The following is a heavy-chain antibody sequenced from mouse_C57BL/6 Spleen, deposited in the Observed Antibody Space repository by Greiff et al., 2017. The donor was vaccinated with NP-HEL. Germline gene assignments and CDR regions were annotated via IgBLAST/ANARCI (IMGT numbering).Heavy chain of an antibody. V-gene: IGHV1-64*01. D-gene: IGHD1-1*01. CDR1: GYTFTSYW. CDR2: IHPNSGST. J-gene: IGHJ1*03. Sequence: QVQLQQPGAELVKPGASVKLSCKASGYTFTSYWMHWVKQRPGQGLEWIGMIHPNSGSTNYNEKFKSKATLTVDKSSSTAYMQLSSLTSEDSAVYYCALGTTVGDWYFDVWGTGTTVTVSS. CDR3: ALGTTVGDWYFDV.